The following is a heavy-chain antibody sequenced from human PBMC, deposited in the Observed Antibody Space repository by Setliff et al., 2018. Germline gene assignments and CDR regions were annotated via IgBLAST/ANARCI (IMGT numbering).Heavy chain of an antibody. V-gene: IGHV4-59*01. CDR2: IYYTGST. J-gene: IGHJ5*02. CDR1: GGPISSYY. D-gene: IGHD5-12*01. CDR3: ARGPPGYNPYHWFDP. Sequence: PSETLSLTCSVTGGPISSYYWNWVRQAPGKGPEWIGYIYYTGSTKHNPSLKSRVTMSVDTSKNQFSLKLTSVTAADTAVYYCARGPPGYNPYHWFDPWGQGTLVTVSS.